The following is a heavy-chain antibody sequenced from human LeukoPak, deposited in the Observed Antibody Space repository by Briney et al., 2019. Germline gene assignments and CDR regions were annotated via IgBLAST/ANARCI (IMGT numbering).Heavy chain of an antibody. J-gene: IGHJ6*03. D-gene: IGHD2-8*01. CDR3: AKDRCSNGIGCYYYYMDV. CDR1: AFTVSSNY. Sequence: GSLRLSCAASAFTVSSNYMSWVRQAPGKGLEWVAYIQYDGSNEQYADSVKGRFSISRDSSKNILYLQMNSLRAEDTAVYYCAKDRCSNGIGCYYYYMDVWGKGTTVTISS. V-gene: IGHV3-30*02. CDR2: IQYDGSNE.